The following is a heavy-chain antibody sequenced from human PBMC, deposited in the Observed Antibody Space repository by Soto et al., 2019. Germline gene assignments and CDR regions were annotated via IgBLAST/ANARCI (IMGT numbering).Heavy chain of an antibody. CDR3: ARESALSGAFDY. J-gene: IGHJ4*02. D-gene: IGHD2-15*01. Sequence: GGSLRLSCAASGFTFSDYYMSWIRQAPGKGLEWVSYIGRGGCTIYYADSVKGRFTFSRDNTKNSLYLQMNSLRADDTAVYYWARESALSGAFDYWGQGALVTVSS. CDR2: IGRGGCTI. CDR1: GFTFSDYY. V-gene: IGHV3-11*01.